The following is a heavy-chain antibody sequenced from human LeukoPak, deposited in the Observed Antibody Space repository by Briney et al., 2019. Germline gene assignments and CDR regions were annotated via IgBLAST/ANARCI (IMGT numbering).Heavy chain of an antibody. CDR3: ASIRCVGGDCYRTRLFDY. D-gene: IGHD2-21*02. CDR1: GGSFSGYY. J-gene: IGHJ4*02. CDR2: INHSGST. V-gene: IGHV4-34*01. Sequence: PSETLSLTCAVYGGSFSGYYWSWIRQPPGKGLEWIGEINHSGSTNYNPSLKSRVTISVDTSKNQFSLKLSSVTAADTAVYYCASIRCVGGDCYRTRLFDYWGQGTLVTVSS.